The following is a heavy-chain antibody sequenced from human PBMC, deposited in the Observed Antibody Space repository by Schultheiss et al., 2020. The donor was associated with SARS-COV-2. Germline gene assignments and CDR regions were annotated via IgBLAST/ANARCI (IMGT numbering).Heavy chain of an antibody. V-gene: IGHV3-23*01. J-gene: IGHJ6*02. Sequence: GGSLRLSCAASGFTFSSYAMSWVRQAPGQGLEWVSVISGSGGSTYYADSVKGRITISRDISMNTLYLQMNSLTAEDTALYYCAKDLHNFGLDVWGRGATVTVSS. CDR1: GFTFSSYA. CDR3: AKDLHNFGLDV. CDR2: ISGSGGST.